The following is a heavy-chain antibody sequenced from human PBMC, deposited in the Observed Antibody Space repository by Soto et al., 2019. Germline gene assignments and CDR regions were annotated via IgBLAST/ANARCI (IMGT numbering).Heavy chain of an antibody. D-gene: IGHD3-10*02. CDR2: IDPSDSYT. V-gene: IGHV5-10-1*01. J-gene: IGHJ6*02. CDR3: ARHVRGYYYYGMDV. Sequence: GESLKISCKGSGYSFTSYWISWVRQMPGKGLEWMGRIDPSDSYTNYSPSFQGHVTISADKSISTAYLQWSSLKASDTAMYYCARHVRGYYYYGMDVWGQGXTVTVYS. CDR1: GYSFTSYW.